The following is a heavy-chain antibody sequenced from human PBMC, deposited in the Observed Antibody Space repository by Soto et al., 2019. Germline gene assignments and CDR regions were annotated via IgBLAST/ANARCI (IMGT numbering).Heavy chain of an antibody. Sequence: QVQLVESGGGVVQPGRSLRLSCSASGFAFSSYNMHWVRQAPGKGPEWLAILSTDGRTSYYADSLRGRFTISRDNSRNTLFLQMNILRADDTAVYYCARDFEWNFAYWGQGTLVTVSP. CDR3: ARDFEWNFAY. J-gene: IGHJ4*02. V-gene: IGHV3-30*03. CDR2: LSTDGRTS. CDR1: GFAFSSYN. D-gene: IGHD3-3*01.